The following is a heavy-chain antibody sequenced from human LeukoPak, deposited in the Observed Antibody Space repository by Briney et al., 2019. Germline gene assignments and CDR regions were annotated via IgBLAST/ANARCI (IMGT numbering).Heavy chain of an antibody. V-gene: IGHV3-30*02. J-gene: IGHJ5*02. CDR2: IQYDGNDK. Sequence: PGGSLRLSCAASGFTFSYYGFHWVRQAPGKGLEWVAFIQYDGNDKFYAESVKGRFTISRDTSRNTLYLQMNSLRLEDTAVYYCAKDLMRDRWFGESWGQGTLVTVSS. D-gene: IGHD3-10*01. CDR3: AKDLMRDRWFGES. CDR1: GFTFSYYG.